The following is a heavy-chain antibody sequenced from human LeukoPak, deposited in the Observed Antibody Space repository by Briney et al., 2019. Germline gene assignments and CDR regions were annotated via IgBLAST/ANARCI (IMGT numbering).Heavy chain of an antibody. Sequence: SETLSLTCTVSGGSISSYYWSWIRQPPGKGLEWIGYISYSGSTYYNPSLRSRVTISVDTSKNQFSLNLSSVTAADTAVYYCARDLGYCSSMSCYAWFDPWGQGTLVTVSS. CDR3: ARDLGYCSSMSCYAWFDP. CDR2: ISYSGST. J-gene: IGHJ5*02. D-gene: IGHD2-2*01. V-gene: IGHV4-59*01. CDR1: GGSISSYY.